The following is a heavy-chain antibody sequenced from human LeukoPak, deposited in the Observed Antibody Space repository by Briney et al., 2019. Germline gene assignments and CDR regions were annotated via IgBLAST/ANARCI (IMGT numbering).Heavy chain of an antibody. CDR2: MWDDKSNK. CDR3: ARGRSGSYPPGIY. V-gene: IGHV3-33*01. CDR1: GFTFSSYD. Sequence: TGGSPRLSCAASGFTFSSYDMHWVRQAPGKGLEWVAVMWDDKSNKYYADSVKGRFTISRDSSKNTLYLQMNNLGAEDTAMYYCARGRSGSYPPGIYWGQGTLVTVSS. D-gene: IGHD1-26*01. J-gene: IGHJ4*02.